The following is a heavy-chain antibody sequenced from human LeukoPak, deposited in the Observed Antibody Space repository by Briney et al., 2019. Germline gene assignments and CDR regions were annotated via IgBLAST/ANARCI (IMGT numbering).Heavy chain of an antibody. J-gene: IGHJ4*02. CDR3: AKDGRGSWPLNFDY. Sequence: GGSLRLSCAASGFTFSSYAMSWVRQPPGKGLEWVSAISGGGGSTYYADSVKGRFTISRDNSKNTLYLQMNSLRAEDTAVYYCAKDGRGSWPLNFDYWGQGTLVTVSS. V-gene: IGHV3-23*01. D-gene: IGHD2-15*01. CDR2: ISGGGGST. CDR1: GFTFSSYA.